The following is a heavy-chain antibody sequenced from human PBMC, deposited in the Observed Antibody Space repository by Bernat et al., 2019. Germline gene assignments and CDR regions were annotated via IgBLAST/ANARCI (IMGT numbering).Heavy chain of an antibody. J-gene: IGHJ4*02. CDR3: AREDDTLDY. D-gene: IGHD3-9*01. CDR2: ISYDGSNK. V-gene: IGHV3-30-3*01. CDR1: GFTFSNYA. Sequence: QVQLVESGGGVVQPGRSLRLSCAASGFTFSNYAMHWVRQAPGKGLEWVAVISYDGSNKYYADSVKGRFTISRDNSKNTLYLQMNSLRAEDTAVYYWAREDDTLDYWGQGTLVTVSS.